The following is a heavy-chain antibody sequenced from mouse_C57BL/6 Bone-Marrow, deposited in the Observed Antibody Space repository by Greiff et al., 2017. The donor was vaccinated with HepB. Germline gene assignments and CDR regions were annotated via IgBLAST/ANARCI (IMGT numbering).Heavy chain of an antibody. CDR1: GFSLTSYG. CDR3: ARNSLSGSSFYAMDY. J-gene: IGHJ4*01. V-gene: IGHV2-2*01. D-gene: IGHD1-1*01. CDR2: IWSGGST. Sequence: QVQLQQSGPGLVQPSQSLSITCTVSGFSLTSYGVHWVRQSPGKGLEWLGVIWSGGSTDYNAAFISRLSISKDNSKSQVFFKMNSLQADDTAIYYCARNSLSGSSFYAMDYWGQGTSVTVSS.